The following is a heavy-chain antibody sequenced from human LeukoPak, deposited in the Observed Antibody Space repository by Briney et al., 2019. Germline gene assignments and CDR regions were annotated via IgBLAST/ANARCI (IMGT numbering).Heavy chain of an antibody. CDR1: GYTSTSYG. CDR2: INAGNGNT. V-gene: IGHV1-3*03. D-gene: IGHD6-13*01. CDR3: ARTSSSWYESWFDP. Sequence: ASVKVSCKASGYTSTSYGISWVRQAPGQGLEWMGWINAGNGNTKYSQEFQGRVTITRDTSASTAYMELSSLRSEDMAVYYCARTSSSWYESWFDPWGQGTLVTVSS. J-gene: IGHJ5*02.